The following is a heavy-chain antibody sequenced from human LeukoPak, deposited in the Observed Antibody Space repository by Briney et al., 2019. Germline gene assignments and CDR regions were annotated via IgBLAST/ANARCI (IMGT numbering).Heavy chain of an antibody. D-gene: IGHD3-10*01. J-gene: IGHJ5*02. CDR3: AREGRSKSRVRRFDP. CDR2: INHSGST. Sequence: SETLSLTCAVYGGSFSGYYWSWIRQPPGKGLEWIGEINHSGSTNYNPSLKSRVTISVDTSKNQFSLKLSSVTAADTAVYYCAREGRSKSRVRRFDPWGQGTLVTVSS. CDR1: GGSFSGYY. V-gene: IGHV4-34*01.